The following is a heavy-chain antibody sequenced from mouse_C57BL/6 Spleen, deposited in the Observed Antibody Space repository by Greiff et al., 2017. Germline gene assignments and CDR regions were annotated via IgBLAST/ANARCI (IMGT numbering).Heavy chain of an antibody. D-gene: IGHD2-4*01. J-gene: IGHJ4*01. V-gene: IGHV1-76*01. Sequence: VVESGAELVRPGASVKLSCKASGYTFTDYYINWVKQRPGQGLEWISRIYHGSGNTYYNEKFKGKATLTAETSSSTAYMQLSSLASEDSAVYFFARSYYDYGLKYAMDYWGQGTSVTVSS. CDR2: IYHGSGNT. CDR1: GYTFTDYY. CDR3: ARSYYDYGLKYAMDY.